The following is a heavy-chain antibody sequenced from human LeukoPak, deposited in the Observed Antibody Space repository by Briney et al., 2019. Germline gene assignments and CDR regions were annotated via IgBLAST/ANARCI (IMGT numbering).Heavy chain of an antibody. V-gene: IGHV3-48*02. J-gene: IGHJ4*02. CDR1: GFTFSSYS. CDR3: ARDVGAIDY. D-gene: IGHD1-26*01. Sequence: GGSLRLSCAASGFTFSSYSMNWVRQSPRKGLEWISYISSDTKAIYYADFVKGRFTISRDNAKSSLYLQMSGLRDEDTAVYYCARDVGAIDYWGQGTLVTVSS. CDR2: ISSDTKAI.